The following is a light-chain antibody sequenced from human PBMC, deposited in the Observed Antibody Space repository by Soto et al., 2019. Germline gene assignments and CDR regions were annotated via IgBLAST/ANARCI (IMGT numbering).Light chain of an antibody. Sequence: QSALTQPASVSGSPGQSITISCTGTSSDVGGYNYVSWYQQHPGKAPKLIIYDVSRRPSGVSNRFSGSKSGNTASLTISGXXXXXEADYYCSSYISSDAFEFGGGTKLTVL. CDR3: SSYISSDAFE. J-gene: IGLJ2*01. CDR1: SSDVGGYNY. CDR2: DVS. V-gene: IGLV2-14*01.